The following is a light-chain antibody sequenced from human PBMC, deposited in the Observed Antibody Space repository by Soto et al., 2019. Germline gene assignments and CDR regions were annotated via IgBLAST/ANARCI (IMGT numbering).Light chain of an antibody. CDR2: AAS. CDR3: QQTNSKPWT. CDR1: QTMNNY. J-gene: IGKJ1*01. V-gene: IGKV1-39*01. Sequence: DIQMTQSPSSLSASVGDRVTITCRASQTMNNYLNWYQQKPGKAPKLLIYAASSLQSGVPSRFSGSGFGTGFTLTITSLQPEDFATYYCQQTNSKPWTFGQGTKV.